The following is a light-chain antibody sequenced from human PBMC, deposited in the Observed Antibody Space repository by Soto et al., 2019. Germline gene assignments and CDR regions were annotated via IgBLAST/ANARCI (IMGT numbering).Light chain of an antibody. V-gene: IGKV1-39*01. CDR1: QTVSTF. CDR2: AAS. J-gene: IGKJ4*01. Sequence: DIQMTQSPSSLAASVGDRVTITCRASQTVSTFLNWYQQKPGKAPKLLIYAASTLHTGVPSRFSGSGSGTDFTLTISTLEPEDFATYYCQQSDSIPLTFGGGTRVEIK. CDR3: QQSDSIPLT.